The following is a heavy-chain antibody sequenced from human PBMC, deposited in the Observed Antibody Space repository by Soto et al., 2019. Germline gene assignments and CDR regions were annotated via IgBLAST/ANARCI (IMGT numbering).Heavy chain of an antibody. CDR3: ARDPRPLLTFGGVVLRDPDL. V-gene: IGHV3-30-3*01. J-gene: IGHJ5*02. CDR1: TFTFSAHA. CDR2: ISYDGSAK. D-gene: IGHD3-16*01. Sequence: QVHLVESGGGVVQPGTSLRLSCAASTFTFSAHAMHWVRQTPGKGLEWVAVISYDGSAKYYAASVKGRFTISRDNSNNTLYLDIDTLRADDTAIYFCARDPRPLLTFGGVVLRDPDLWGPGTLVTVSS.